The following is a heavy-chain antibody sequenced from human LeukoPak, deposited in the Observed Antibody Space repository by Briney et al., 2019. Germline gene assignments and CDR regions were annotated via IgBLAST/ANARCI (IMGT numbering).Heavy chain of an antibody. CDR3: ARDSYSSSWAILDY. D-gene: IGHD6-13*01. CDR2: IDNNGVET. Sequence: AGGSLRLSCVASGFTFNKYWMHWVRQIPGEGLVWVSRIDNNGVETVYADSVKGRFTISRDNAKNTLYLQMNSLRAEDTAVYYCARDSYSSSWAILDYWGQGTLVTVSS. CDR1: GFTFNKYW. J-gene: IGHJ4*02. V-gene: IGHV3-74*01.